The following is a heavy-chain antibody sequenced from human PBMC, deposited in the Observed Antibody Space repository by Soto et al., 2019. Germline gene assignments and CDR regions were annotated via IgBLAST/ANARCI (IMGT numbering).Heavy chain of an antibody. CDR3: ARGGWNCGRGPFDL. Sequence: QVPLVQSGTEVKTPGASVKVSCHASGYTFTNYGINWVRQAPEQGLEWMAWISAYNGKPHHAPFVQDRVTMPTGTSARTAYMELTSPRSDDTAVYYCARGGWNCGRGPFDLWGQGTMVTVSS. D-gene: IGHD1-7*01. CDR1: GYTFTNYG. CDR2: ISAYNGKP. V-gene: IGHV1-18*04. J-gene: IGHJ3*01.